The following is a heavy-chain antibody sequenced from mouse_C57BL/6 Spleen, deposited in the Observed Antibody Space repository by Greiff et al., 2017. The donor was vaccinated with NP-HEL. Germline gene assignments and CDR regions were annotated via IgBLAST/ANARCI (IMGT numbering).Heavy chain of an antibody. Sequence: EVQLVESGPGMVKPSQSLSLTCTVTGYSITSGYDWHWIRHFPGNKLEWMGYISYSGSTNYNPSLKSRISITHDTSKNHFFLKLNSVTTEDTATYYCARGYYGDFDVWGTGTTVTVSS. CDR1: GYSITSGYD. CDR3: ARGYYGDFDV. J-gene: IGHJ1*03. V-gene: IGHV3-1*01. CDR2: ISYSGST.